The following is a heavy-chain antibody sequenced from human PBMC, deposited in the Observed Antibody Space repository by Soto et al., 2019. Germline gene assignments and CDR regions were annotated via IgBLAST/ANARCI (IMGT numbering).Heavy chain of an antibody. D-gene: IGHD3-22*01. V-gene: IGHV1-69*13. CDR3: ARAYYDSSGYYAFDI. CDR2: IIPIFGTA. Sequence: AVKVSCKASGGTFSSYAISWVRQAPGQGLEWMGGIIPIFGTANYAQKLQGRVTITADESTSTAYMELSSLRSEDTAVYYCARAYYDSSGYYAFDIWGQGTMVTVSS. CDR1: GGTFSSYA. J-gene: IGHJ3*02.